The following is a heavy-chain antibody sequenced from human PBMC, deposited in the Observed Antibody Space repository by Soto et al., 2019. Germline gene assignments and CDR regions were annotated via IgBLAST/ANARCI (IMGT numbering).Heavy chain of an antibody. V-gene: IGHV3-53*01. J-gene: IGHJ3*01. CDR2: IYSSGST. CDR1: RFTFSSND. D-gene: IGHD3-22*01. Sequence: EVQLVESGGGLIQPGGSLRLSCAASRFTFSSNDMNWVRQAPGKGLEWVSLIYSSGSTSYADSVKGRFTISRDNSKNTLYLQMSSLRAEDTAVYYCATRPLLPGAPWGQGTMVTVS. CDR3: ATRPLLPGAP.